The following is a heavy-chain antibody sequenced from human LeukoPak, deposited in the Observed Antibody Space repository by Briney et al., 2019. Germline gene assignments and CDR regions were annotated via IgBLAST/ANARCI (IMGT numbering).Heavy chain of an antibody. Sequence: GGSLRLSCAASGFAFSIYTMNWGRPAPGKGLEWVSSFLSDSSAKYYADSLKGRLTISRDNAADSLFLQINSLTADDTAVYYCVRERGGDYAFDYWGQGTLVSVSS. V-gene: IGHV3-21*01. CDR2: FLSDSSAK. D-gene: IGHD4-17*01. CDR1: GFAFSIYT. J-gene: IGHJ4*02. CDR3: VRERGGDYAFDY.